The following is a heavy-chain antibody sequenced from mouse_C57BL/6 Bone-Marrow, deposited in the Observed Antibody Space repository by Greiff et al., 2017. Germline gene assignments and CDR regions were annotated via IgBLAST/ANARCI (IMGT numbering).Heavy chain of an antibody. V-gene: IGHV1-42*01. CDR2: INPSTGGN. CDR1: GYSFTGYY. D-gene: IGHD1-1*01. J-gene: IGHJ3*01. CDR3: ARRYYGSSYGGWFAY. Sequence: VNVTQSGPELVKPGASVKISCKASGYSFTGYYMNWVKQSPEKSLEWIGEINPSTGGNTYNQKLKAKATLTVAKSSTPAYMQLKSLTSEDSAVYYCARRYYGSSYGGWFAYGGQGTLVTVSA.